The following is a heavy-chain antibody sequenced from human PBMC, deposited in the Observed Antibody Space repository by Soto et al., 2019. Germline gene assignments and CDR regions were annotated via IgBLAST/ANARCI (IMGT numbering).Heavy chain of an antibody. D-gene: IGHD6-6*01. CDR3: AKESSNSELWYFDL. CDR1: GFTFSSYG. V-gene: IGHV3-30*18. Sequence: QVQLVESGGGVVQPGRSLRLSCAASGFTFSSYGMHWVRQAPGKGLEWVAVISYDGSNKYYADSVKGRFTISRDNSKNTVYLQMNSLRAEDTGVYYCAKESSNSELWYFDLWGRGTLVTVSS. J-gene: IGHJ2*01. CDR2: ISYDGSNK.